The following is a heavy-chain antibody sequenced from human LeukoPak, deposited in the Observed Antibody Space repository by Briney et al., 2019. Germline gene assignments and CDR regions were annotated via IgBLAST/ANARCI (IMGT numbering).Heavy chain of an antibody. J-gene: IGHJ3*02. V-gene: IGHV3-64*04. CDR3: AKDLDSSGWDGDAFDI. CDR1: GFTFSSYA. CDR2: ISSDGGST. Sequence: PGGSLRLSCSASGFTFSSYAMHWVRQAPGKGLEYVAAISSDGGSTYYADSVKGRFTISRDNSKNTLYLQMNSLRAEDTAVYYCAKDLDSSGWDGDAFDIWGQGTMVTVSS. D-gene: IGHD6-19*01.